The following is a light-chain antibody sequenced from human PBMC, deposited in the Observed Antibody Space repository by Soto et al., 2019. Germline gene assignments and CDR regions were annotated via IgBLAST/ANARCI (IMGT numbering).Light chain of an antibody. CDR3: MQALQTLWT. V-gene: IGKV2-28*01. CDR2: LGS. Sequence: IAMTQSPLSMRATXGGPASIGSRTRLSLLHIYGHNYLAWYLQKPRXAPELXXYLGSNRAYGAPDSFSGSGSATDFTPKISRVEAEDVGVYYRMQALQTLWTFGQGTKVDI. J-gene: IGKJ1*01. CDR1: LSLLHIYGHNY.